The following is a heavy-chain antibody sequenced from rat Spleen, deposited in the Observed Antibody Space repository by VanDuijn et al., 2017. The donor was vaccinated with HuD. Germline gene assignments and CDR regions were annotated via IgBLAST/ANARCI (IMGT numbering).Heavy chain of an antibody. V-gene: IGHV5-31*01. CDR1: GFTFNKYW. Sequence: EVQLVESGGGLVQPGRSLKLSCVASGFTFNKYWMAWIRQAPGKGREWMASITNSGDSYYPDSVKGLFTVSRDNTKSTLYLQMDSLRSEYTATYYCTRENYYDGEYWGQGVMVTVSS. CDR3: TRENYYDGEY. J-gene: IGHJ2*01. D-gene: IGHD1-12*02. CDR2: ITNSGDS.